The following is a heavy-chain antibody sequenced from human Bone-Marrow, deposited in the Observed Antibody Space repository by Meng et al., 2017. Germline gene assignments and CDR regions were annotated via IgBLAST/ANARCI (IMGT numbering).Heavy chain of an antibody. D-gene: IGHD3-3*01. J-gene: IGHJ4*02. CDR1: GFTFSSYW. CDR2: IKQDGSEK. Sequence: GESLKISCAASGFTFSSYWMSWVRQAPGKGLEWVANIKQDGSEKYYVDSVKGRFTISRDNAKNSLYLQMNSLRAEDTAVYYCARTYYDFWSGYLDYWRQGTLVTVSS. CDR3: ARTYYDFWSGYLDY. V-gene: IGHV3-7*01.